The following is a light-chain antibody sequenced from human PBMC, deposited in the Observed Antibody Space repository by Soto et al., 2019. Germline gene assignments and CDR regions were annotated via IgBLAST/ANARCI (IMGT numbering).Light chain of an antibody. Sequence: DIVLTQSPATLSLSAGERATLSCRASQSVGTYLAWYQHKPGQTPRLLIYDASNRATGIPARFSGSGSGADFTLSISSLEPEDFAIYYCQQRSTWPLTFGGGTKVDIK. V-gene: IGKV3-11*01. CDR3: QQRSTWPLT. CDR2: DAS. CDR1: QSVGTY. J-gene: IGKJ4*01.